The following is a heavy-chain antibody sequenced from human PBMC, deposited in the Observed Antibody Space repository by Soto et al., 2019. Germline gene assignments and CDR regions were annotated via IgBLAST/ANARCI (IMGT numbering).Heavy chain of an antibody. CDR2: ISSSSSYI. V-gene: IGHV3-21*01. J-gene: IGHJ4*02. D-gene: IGHD3-22*01. CDR3: ATFQNPSYYYDSSGYPLDY. Sequence: PGGSLRLSCAASGFTFSSYSMNWVRQAPRKGLEWVSSISSSSSYIYYADSVKGRFTISRDNAKNSLYLQMNSLRAEDTAVYYCATFQNPSYYYDSSGYPLDYWGQGALVTVSS. CDR1: GFTFSSYS.